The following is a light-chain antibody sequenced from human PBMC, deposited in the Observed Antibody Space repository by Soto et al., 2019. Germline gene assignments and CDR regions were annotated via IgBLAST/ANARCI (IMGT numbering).Light chain of an antibody. CDR2: DVS. Sequence: QSALTQPASVSGSPGQSITISCTGTSSDVGGYNYVSWYQQHPGKAPKLMIYDVSNRPSGVSNRFSGSKSGNTASLTISGLQAEDEADYYCSSYTSSSTYVVFGGGTKLHRP. V-gene: IGLV2-14*01. J-gene: IGLJ2*01. CDR3: SSYTSSSTYVV. CDR1: SSDVGGYNY.